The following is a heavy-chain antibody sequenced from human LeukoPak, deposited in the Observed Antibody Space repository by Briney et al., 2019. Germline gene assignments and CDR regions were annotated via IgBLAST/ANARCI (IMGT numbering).Heavy chain of an antibody. Sequence: PSETLSLTCLVYGGSLSGYYWSWIRQPPGKGREWIGEINNSGSTNYNPSLKSRVPIPVDQSKNQFSLKLRAVTAATTARVHVAGVGLSGYRTRNQITLDFWGQGTLVTVSS. D-gene: IGHD3-22*01. CDR3: AGVGLSGYRTRNQITLDF. CDR2: INNSGST. V-gene: IGHV4-34*01. CDR1: GGSLSGYY. J-gene: IGHJ4*02.